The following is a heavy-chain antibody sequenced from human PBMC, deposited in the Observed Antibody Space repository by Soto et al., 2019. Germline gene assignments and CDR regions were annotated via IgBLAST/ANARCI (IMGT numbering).Heavy chain of an antibody. CDR2: IIPIFGTA. V-gene: IGHV1-69*13. CDR3: ARDTTMVRGVIIYYYYGMDA. J-gene: IGHJ6*02. D-gene: IGHD3-10*01. CDR1: GGTFSSYA. Sequence: GASVKVSCKASGGTFSSYAISWVRQAPGQGLEWMGGIIPIFGTANYAQKFQGRVTITADESTSTAYMELSSLRSEDTAVYYCARDTTMVRGVIIYYYYGMDAWGQGTTVTVSS.